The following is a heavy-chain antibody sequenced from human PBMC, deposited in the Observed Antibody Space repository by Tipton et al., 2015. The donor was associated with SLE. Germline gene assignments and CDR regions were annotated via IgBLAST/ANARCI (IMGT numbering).Heavy chain of an antibody. CDR1: GASISSHF. CDR2: MYYAGSA. Sequence: TLSLTCTVSGASISSHFWSWIRQPPGKGLEWIGYMYYAGSANPTPSRKSRVTIAPDTSKNQFSLRLSSVNAADTAKDYCSGYWGGSTCNHNCGLDVWGQGKTFIFPS. V-gene: IGHV4-59*11. D-gene: IGHD2-15*01. CDR3: SGYWGGSTCNHNCGLDV. J-gene: IGHJ6*02.